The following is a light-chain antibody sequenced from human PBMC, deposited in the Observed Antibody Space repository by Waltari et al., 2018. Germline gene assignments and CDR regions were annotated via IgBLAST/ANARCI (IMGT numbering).Light chain of an antibody. CDR3: QVWDSSSDHWV. Sequence: SYVLTQPPSVSVAPGQTARITCGGNNIGSKTGHWYQQKPGQAPVLVVHDDSDRPSGIPGRFSGSNSGNTATLTVSRVEGGDEADYYCQVWDSSSDHWVFGGGTKLTVL. J-gene: IGLJ3*02. CDR2: DDS. V-gene: IGLV3-21*02. CDR1: NIGSKT.